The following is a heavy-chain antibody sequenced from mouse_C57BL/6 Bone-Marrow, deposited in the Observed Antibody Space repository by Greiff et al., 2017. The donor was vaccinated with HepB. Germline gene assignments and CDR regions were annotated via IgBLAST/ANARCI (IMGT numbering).Heavy chain of an antibody. D-gene: IGHD1-1*01. V-gene: IGHV5-12*01. CDR2: ISNGGGST. J-gene: IGHJ1*03. Sequence: VPLAEPGGGLVQPGGSLKLSCAASGFTFSDYYMYWVRQTPEKRLEWVAYISNGGGSTYYPDTVKGRFTISRDNAKNTLYLQMSRLKSEDTAMYYCARQRDYYGSSYVYWYFDVWGTGTTVTVSS. CDR3: ARQRDYYGSSYVYWYFDV. CDR1: GFTFSDYY.